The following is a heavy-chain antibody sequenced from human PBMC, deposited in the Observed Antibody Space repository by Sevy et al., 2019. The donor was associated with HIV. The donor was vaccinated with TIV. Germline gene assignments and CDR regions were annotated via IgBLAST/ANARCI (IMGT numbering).Heavy chain of an antibody. CDR1: GFTFSSYA. Sequence: GGSLRLSCAASGFTFSSYAMHWVRQAPGKGLEWVAVISYDGSNKYYADSVKGRFTISRDNPKNTLYLQMNSLRAEDTAVYYCARLPGSYYYDSSGCFTPGGTQEVDRSGEGESDPWGQGTLVTVSS. V-gene: IGHV3-30-3*01. CDR3: ARLPGSYYYDSSGCFTPGGTQEVDRSGEGESDP. D-gene: IGHD3-22*01. J-gene: IGHJ5*02. CDR2: ISYDGSNK.